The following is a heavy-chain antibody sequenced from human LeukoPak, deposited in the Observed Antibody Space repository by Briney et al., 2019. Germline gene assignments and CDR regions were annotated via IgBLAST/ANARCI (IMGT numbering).Heavy chain of an antibody. CDR1: GFTFSSYA. CDR2: ISYDGSNK. CDR3: ARSPYYDILAGFYYYFDY. Sequence: GRSLRLSCAASGFTFSSYAMHWVRQAPGKGLEWVADISYDGSNKYYADYVKGRLTISRDNSKSTLYLQMNSLRAEDTATYYCARSPYYDILAGFYYYFDYWGQGTLVTVSS. D-gene: IGHD3-9*01. J-gene: IGHJ4*02. V-gene: IGHV3-30-3*01.